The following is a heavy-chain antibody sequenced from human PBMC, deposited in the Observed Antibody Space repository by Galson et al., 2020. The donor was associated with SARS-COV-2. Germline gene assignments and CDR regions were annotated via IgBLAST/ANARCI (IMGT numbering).Heavy chain of an antibody. V-gene: IGHV3-23*01. CDR1: GFTFSSYA. CDR3: ARDLLMVNPYYYYYYGMDV. CDR2: ISGSGGST. J-gene: IGHJ6*02. Sequence: PGGSLRLSCAASGFTFSSYAMSWVRQAPGKGLEWVSAISGSGGSTYYADSVKGRFTISRDNSKNTLYLQMNSLRAEDTAVYYCARDLLMVNPYYYYYYGMDVWGQGTTVTVSS. D-gene: IGHD2-8*01.